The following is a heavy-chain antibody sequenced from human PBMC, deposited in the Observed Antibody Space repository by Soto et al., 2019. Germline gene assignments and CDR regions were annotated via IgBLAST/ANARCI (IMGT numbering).Heavy chain of an antibody. D-gene: IGHD1-26*01. CDR1: GFIFGNFG. V-gene: IGHV3-23*01. Sequence: EVQVLESGGGLVQRGGSLRLSCAASGFIFGNFGMNWVRQAPGKGLEWVSGVRSDGDTTYNAESVEGRFTVLRDTSRNTVYLQMNNLRAEDTAIYYCAKGKGVGATPDGANCWGQGTLVTVSS. CDR3: AKGKGVGATPDGANC. J-gene: IGHJ4*02. CDR2: VRSDGDTT.